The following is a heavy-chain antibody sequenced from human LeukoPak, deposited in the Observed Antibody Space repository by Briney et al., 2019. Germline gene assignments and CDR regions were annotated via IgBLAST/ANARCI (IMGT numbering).Heavy chain of an antibody. CDR1: GFTFSSYS. CDR2: IDGTGYWP. D-gene: IGHD6-13*01. CDR3: AKHLGQQLPHDY. Sequence: GGSLRLSCAASGFTFSSYSMSWVRQAPGKGLEWVSGIDGTGYWPSYADSVKGRFTISRDNSKNTLYLQMNSLRDDDTAFYYCAKHLGQQLPHDYWGPGALVTVSS. J-gene: IGHJ4*02. V-gene: IGHV3-23*01.